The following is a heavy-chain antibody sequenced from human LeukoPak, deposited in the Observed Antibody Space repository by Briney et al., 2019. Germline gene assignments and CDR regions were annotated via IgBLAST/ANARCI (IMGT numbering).Heavy chain of an antibody. D-gene: IGHD4-23*01. V-gene: IGHV1-69*05. Sequence: ASVKVSCKASGGTFSSYAISWVRQAPGQGLERMGRIIPIFGTANYAQKFQGRVTITTDESTSTAYMELSSLRSEDTAVYYCARGTGGNALVIDYWGQGTLVTVSS. CDR1: GGTFSSYA. J-gene: IGHJ4*02. CDR3: ARGTGGNALVIDY. CDR2: IIPIFGTA.